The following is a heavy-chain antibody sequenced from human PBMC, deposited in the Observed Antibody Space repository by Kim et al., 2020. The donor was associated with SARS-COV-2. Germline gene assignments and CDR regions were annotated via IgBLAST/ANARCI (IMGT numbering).Heavy chain of an antibody. Sequence: GGSLRLSCAASGFTFSSYAMSWVRQAPGKGLEWVSAISGSGGSTYYADSVKGRFTISRDNSKNTLYLQMNSLRAEDTAVYYCANPPAEYGSGTFDPWGQGTLVTVSS. D-gene: IGHD3-10*01. CDR3: ANPPAEYGSGTFDP. V-gene: IGHV3-23*01. J-gene: IGHJ5*02. CDR2: ISGSGGST. CDR1: GFTFSSYA.